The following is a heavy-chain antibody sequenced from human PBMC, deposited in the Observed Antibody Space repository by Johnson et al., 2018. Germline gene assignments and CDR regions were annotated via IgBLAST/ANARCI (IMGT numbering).Heavy chain of an antibody. CDR2: IIPIFGTA. CDR1: GGTFSSYA. Sequence: QVQLVQSGAEVNKPGSSVKVSCKASGGTFSSYAIRWVRQAPGQGLEWLGGIIPIFGTANYAQKFQGRVTITADESPSTAYRELSSLRSEDTAVYYCARGTGSGYYYNNWFDPWGQGTLVTVSS. CDR3: ARGTGSGYYYNNWFDP. D-gene: IGHD3-22*01. V-gene: IGHV1-69*12. J-gene: IGHJ5*02.